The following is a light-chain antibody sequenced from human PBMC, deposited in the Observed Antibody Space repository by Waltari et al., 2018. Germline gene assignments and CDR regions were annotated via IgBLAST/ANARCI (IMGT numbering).Light chain of an antibody. Sequence: DIVMTQSPDSLAVSLGARATINCKSSPSVLYSSNNKNYLAWYQQNPGQPPKLLIYWASTRESGVPDRFSGSGSGTDFTLTISSLQAEDVAVYYCQQYYSTPRTLTFGGGTKVEIK. V-gene: IGKV4-1*01. CDR3: QQYYSTPRTLT. CDR1: PSVLYSSNNKNY. J-gene: IGKJ4*01. CDR2: WAS.